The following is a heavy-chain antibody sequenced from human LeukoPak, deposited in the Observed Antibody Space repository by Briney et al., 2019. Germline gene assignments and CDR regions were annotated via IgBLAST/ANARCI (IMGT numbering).Heavy chain of an antibody. CDR3: AREASNHMSFFYYYYMDV. D-gene: IGHD4-11*01. CDR2: ISSSSATI. Sequence: GGSLRLSCAASGFTFSTYNINWVRQAPGKGLEWVSYISSSSATIYYADSVKGRFTISRDNAKNSLYLQMNSLRAEDTAVYYCAREASNHMSFFYYYYMDVWGKGTTVTVSS. J-gene: IGHJ6*03. CDR1: GFTFSTYN. V-gene: IGHV3-48*04.